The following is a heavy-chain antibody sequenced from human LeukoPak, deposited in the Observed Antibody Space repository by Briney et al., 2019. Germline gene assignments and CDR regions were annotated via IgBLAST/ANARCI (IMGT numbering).Heavy chain of an antibody. CDR3: ARGGNDAFDI. CDR2: VYYIGTT. CDR1: GGSISTYY. V-gene: IGHV4-59*12. D-gene: IGHD4-23*01. J-gene: IGHJ3*02. Sequence: AETLSLTCTVSGGSISTYYWSWIRQSPGKGLEWIGFVYYIGTTNYNPSLKSRVTISLGTSKNQFSLRLSSVTAADTAVYYCARGGNDAFDIWGQGTVVTVSS.